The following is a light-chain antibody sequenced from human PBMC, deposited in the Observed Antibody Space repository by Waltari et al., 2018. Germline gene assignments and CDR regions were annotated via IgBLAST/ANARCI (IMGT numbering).Light chain of an antibody. V-gene: IGKV1-33*01. CDR2: DAY. J-gene: IGKJ3*01. CDR1: QDISNN. CDR3: QQYDNLSFT. Sequence: DIQMTQSPSSLSASVGDRVTITCQASQDISNNLNWYQQKPGKAPKLLIYDAYNLETWVPSSFSGSKSGTDFTFTISSLQPEDIATYYCQQYDNLSFTFGPGTKVDI.